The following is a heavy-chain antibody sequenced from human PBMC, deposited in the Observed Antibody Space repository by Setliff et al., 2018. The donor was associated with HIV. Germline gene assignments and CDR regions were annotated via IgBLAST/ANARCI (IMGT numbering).Heavy chain of an antibody. CDR1: GYTLTELS. D-gene: IGHD6-19*01. V-gene: IGHV1-24*01. J-gene: IGHJ3*02. CDR2: FDPEDGNT. CDR3: ATVSHTNVAAHDAFDI. Sequence: ASVKVSCKVSGYTLTELSRHWARQAPGKGLEWMGGFDPEDGNTIYAQKFQGRVTMTADTSTDTAYMELSSLRSEDPAVYYCATVSHTNVAAHDAFDIWGQGTMVTVSS.